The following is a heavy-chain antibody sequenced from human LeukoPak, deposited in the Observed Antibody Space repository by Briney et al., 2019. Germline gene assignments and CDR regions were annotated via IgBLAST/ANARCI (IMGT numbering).Heavy chain of an antibody. D-gene: IGHD3-10*01. CDR1: GYSISSGFY. Sequence: SETLSLTCTVSGYSISSGFYWGWIRQPPGKGLEWIGYIYYSGSTNYNPSLKSRVTISVDTSKNQFSLKLSSVTAADTAVYYCARGWSYYYGSGSYFGARRGPMNSNYFDYWGQGTLVTVSS. V-gene: IGHV4-61*05. CDR3: ARGWSYYYGSGSYFGARRGPMNSNYFDY. J-gene: IGHJ4*02. CDR2: IYYSGST.